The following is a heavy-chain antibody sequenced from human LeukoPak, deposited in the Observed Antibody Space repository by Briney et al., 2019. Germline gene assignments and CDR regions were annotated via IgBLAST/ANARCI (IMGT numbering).Heavy chain of an antibody. Sequence: PGGSLRLSCTASGLTLSNYWMIWVRQAPGKGLQWVAKIKQDGSEKYYVDSVKGRFTISRGNAENSLYLQMNSLRVEDTAVYYCAARSSGNPYFWGQGTLVTVSS. CDR2: IKQDGSEK. V-gene: IGHV3-7*03. CDR1: GLTLSNYW. D-gene: IGHD1-26*01. CDR3: AARSSGNPYF. J-gene: IGHJ4*02.